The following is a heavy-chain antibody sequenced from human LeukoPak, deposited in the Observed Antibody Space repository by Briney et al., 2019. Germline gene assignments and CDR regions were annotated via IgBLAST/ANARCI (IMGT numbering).Heavy chain of an antibody. Sequence: GASVKVSCKASGGTFSSYAISWVRQAPGQGLEWMGGIIPIFGTANYAQKFQGRVTITADESTSTAYMELSSLRSEDTAVYYCARDTGVRYYGSGSYYNRYFDYWGQGTLVAVSS. CDR3: ARDTGVRYYGSGSYYNRYFDY. D-gene: IGHD3-10*01. CDR2: IIPIFGTA. CDR1: GGTFSSYA. J-gene: IGHJ4*02. V-gene: IGHV1-69*13.